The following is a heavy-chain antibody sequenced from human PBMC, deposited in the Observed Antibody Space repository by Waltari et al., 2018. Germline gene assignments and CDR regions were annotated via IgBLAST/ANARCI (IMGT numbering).Heavy chain of an antibody. J-gene: IGHJ5*02. CDR2: VRHTGIT. D-gene: IGHD3-3*01. Sequence: QVQLQESGPGLVKPSETLSLTCSVSGGSIYTYFWNWIRQPPGKGLQWIGYVRHTGITKSNPSLKSRVTMAVDTSKSQISLRLTSVSDTDTAVYFCARWDSPGRFFGAWGQGTPVTVSA. CDR1: GGSIYTYF. CDR3: ARWDSPGRFFGA. V-gene: IGHV4-59*08.